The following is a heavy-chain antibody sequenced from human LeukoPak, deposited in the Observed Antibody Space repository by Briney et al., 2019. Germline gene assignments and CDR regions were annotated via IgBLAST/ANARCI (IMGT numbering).Heavy chain of an antibody. CDR1: GFTFSTYA. CDR3: ARPNREGRTILFHAFDF. J-gene: IGHJ3*01. CDR2: LSGVGSST. D-gene: IGHD2-21*01. Sequence: QPGGSLGLSCAASGFTFSTYAMSWVRQAPGKGLEWVSALSGVGSSTHYADSVKGRFTISRDNSRNTLYLQMNSLRAEDTAVYYCARPNREGRTILFHAFDFWGQGTMVTVSS. V-gene: IGHV3-23*01.